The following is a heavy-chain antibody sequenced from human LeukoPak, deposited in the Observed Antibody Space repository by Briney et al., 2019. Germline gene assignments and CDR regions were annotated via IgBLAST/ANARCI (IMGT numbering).Heavy chain of an antibody. J-gene: IGHJ4*02. V-gene: IGHV4-34*01. D-gene: IGHD3-3*01. CDR1: GGSFSGYY. Sequence: ASETLSLTCAVYGGSFSGYYWSWIRQPPEKGMEWIGEINHRGSTNYNPSLKSRVTISVDTSKNQISLKLSSVTAADTAVYYCARVKGIFGVVKYFDYWGQGTLVTVSS. CDR2: INHRGST. CDR3: ARVKGIFGVVKYFDY.